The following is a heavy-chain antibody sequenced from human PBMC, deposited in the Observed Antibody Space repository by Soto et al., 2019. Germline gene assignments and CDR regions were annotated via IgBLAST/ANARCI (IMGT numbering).Heavy chain of an antibody. CDR1: GFIFSSYN. V-gene: IGHV3-21*04. J-gene: IGHJ4*02. CDR2: ISSNGANV. CDR3: AMGEDNSGYPLGY. D-gene: IGHD5-12*01. Sequence: PGGSLRLSCAASGFIFSSYNMNWVRQAPGKGLEWVSFISSNGANVYYADSMRGRITISRDNAKKSLYLQMNSLRPEDTAVYYCAMGEDNSGYPLGYWGLGTLVTVSS.